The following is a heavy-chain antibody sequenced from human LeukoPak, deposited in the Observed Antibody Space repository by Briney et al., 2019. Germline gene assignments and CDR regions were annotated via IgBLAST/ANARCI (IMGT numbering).Heavy chain of an antibody. Sequence: GGSLRLSCAASGFTFSDYYMSWIRQAPGKGLEWVSAISGSGGSTYYADSVKGRFTISRDNSKNTLYLQMNSLRAEDTAVYYCALGQGYSSSTPFDYWGQGTLVTVSS. CDR1: GFTFSDYY. J-gene: IGHJ4*02. D-gene: IGHD6-6*01. CDR2: ISGSGGST. V-gene: IGHV3-23*01. CDR3: ALGQGYSSSTPFDY.